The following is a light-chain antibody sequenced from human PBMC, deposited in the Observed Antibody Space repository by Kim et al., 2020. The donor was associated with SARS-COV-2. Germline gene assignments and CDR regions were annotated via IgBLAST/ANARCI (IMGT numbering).Light chain of an antibody. CDR2: VNSDGSH. CDR1: SGHSSYA. J-gene: IGLJ3*02. V-gene: IGLV4-69*01. Sequence: AAVKLTCTLNSGHSSYAIAWHQQQPEKGPRYLMKVNSDGSHSKGDGIPDRFSGSSSGAERYLTISSLQSEDEADYYSQTWGTGIRVFGGGTKVTVL. CDR3: QTWGTGIRV.